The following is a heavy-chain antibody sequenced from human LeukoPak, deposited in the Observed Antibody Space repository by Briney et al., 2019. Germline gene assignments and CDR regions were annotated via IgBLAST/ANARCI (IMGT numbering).Heavy chain of an antibody. CDR1: GGSISSYY. CDR3: ARERRSGYPE. D-gene: IGHD3-22*01. Sequence: KPSETLSLTCTVSGGSISSYYWSWIRQPPRKGLEWIGYIYYSGSTNYNPSLKSRVTISVDTSKNQFSLKLSSVTAADTAVYYCARERRSGYPEWGQGTLVTVSS. CDR2: IYYSGST. V-gene: IGHV4-59*01. J-gene: IGHJ4*02.